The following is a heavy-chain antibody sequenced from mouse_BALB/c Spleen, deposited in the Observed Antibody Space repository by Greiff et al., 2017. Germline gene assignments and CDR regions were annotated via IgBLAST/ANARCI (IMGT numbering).Heavy chain of an antibody. V-gene: IGHV5-4*02. CDR2: ISDGGSYT. J-gene: IGHJ4*01. CDR1: GFTFSDYY. Sequence: EVQGVESGGGLVKPGGSLKLSCAASGFTFSDYYMYWVRQTPEKRLEWVATISDGGSYTYYPDSVKGRFTISRDNAKNNLYLQMSSLKSEDTAMYYCARALYAMDYWGQGTSVTVSS. CDR3: ARALYAMDY.